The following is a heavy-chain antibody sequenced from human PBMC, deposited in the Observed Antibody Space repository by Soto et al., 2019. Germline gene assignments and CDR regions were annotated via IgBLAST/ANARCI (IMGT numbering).Heavy chain of an antibody. CDR1: GGSISSGGYS. CDR2: IYHSGGT. J-gene: IGHJ6*02. V-gene: IGHV4-30-2*01. D-gene: IGHD6-13*01. Sequence: PSETLSLTCAVSGGSISSGGYSWSWIRQPPGKGLEWIGYIYHSGGTYYNPSLKSRVTISVDRSKNQFSLKLSSVTAADTAVYYCAREGVREQLAPMTQPYYYYYGMDVWGQGTTVTVSS. CDR3: AREGVREQLAPMTQPYYYYYGMDV.